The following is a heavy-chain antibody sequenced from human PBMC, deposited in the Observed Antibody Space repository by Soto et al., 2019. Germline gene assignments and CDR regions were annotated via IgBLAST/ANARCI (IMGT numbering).Heavy chain of an antibody. J-gene: IGHJ6*02. CDR2: IYYSGGT. CDR1: GGSISSGGYY. V-gene: IGHV4-31*03. Sequence: QVQLQESGPGLVKPSQTLSLTCTVSGGSISSGGYYWSWIRQHPGKGLEWIGYIYYSGGTYYKPSLKRRVTISVDTSQNQFSLKLTSVTAADTAVYYCARNAEAYYYGMDVWGQGTTVTVSS. CDR3: ARNAEAYYYGMDV.